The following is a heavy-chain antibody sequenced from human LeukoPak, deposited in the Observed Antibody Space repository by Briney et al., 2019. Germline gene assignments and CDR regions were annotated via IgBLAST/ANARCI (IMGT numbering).Heavy chain of an antibody. J-gene: IGHJ4*02. CDR3: AKEMAGFGELLWNFDY. Sequence: GGSLRLSCAASGFTFSSYSMNWVRQAPGKGLEWVSYISSSSSTIYYADSVKGRFTISRDNSKNTLYLQMNSLRAEDTAVYYCAKEMAGFGELLWNFDYWGQGTLVTVSS. V-gene: IGHV3-48*01. CDR1: GFTFSSYS. CDR2: ISSSSSTI. D-gene: IGHD3-10*01.